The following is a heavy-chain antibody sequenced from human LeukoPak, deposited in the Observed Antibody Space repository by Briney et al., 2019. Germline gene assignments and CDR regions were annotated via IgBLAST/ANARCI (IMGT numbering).Heavy chain of an antibody. CDR1: GFTFDNYG. CDR2: INWNGGST. D-gene: IGHD3-10*01. J-gene: IGHJ4*02. CDR3: ARTLWFGELEADFDY. Sequence: GGSLRLSCAAAGFTFDNYGMSWVRQAPGKGLEWVSGINWNGGSTGYADSVKGRFTISRDNAKNSLYLQMNSLRAEDTALYYCARTLWFGELEADFDYWGQGTLVTVSS. V-gene: IGHV3-20*04.